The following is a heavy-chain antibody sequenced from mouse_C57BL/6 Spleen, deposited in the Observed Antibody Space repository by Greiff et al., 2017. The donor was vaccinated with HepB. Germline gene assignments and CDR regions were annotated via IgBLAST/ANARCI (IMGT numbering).Heavy chain of an antibody. CDR1: GFTFTDYY. Sequence: VQGVESGGGLVQPGGSLSLSCAASGFTFTDYYMSWVRQPPGKALEWLGFIRNKANGYTTEYSASVKGRFTISRDNSQSILYLQMNALRAEDSATYYCASPNYGGAMDYWGQGTSVTVSS. CDR2: IRNKANGYTT. D-gene: IGHD1-1*01. CDR3: ASPNYGGAMDY. J-gene: IGHJ4*01. V-gene: IGHV7-3*01.